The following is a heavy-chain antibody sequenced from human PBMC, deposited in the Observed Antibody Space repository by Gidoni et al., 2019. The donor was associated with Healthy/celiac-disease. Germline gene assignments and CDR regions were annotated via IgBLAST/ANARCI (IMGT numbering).Heavy chain of an antibody. CDR1: GFTFGSYG. CDR2: IWYDGSNK. CDR3: ARARSSSTGWYRDAFDI. J-gene: IGHJ3*02. Sequence: QVQLVESGGGVVQPGRSLRLSCAASGFTFGSYGMHWVRQAPGKGLEWVAVIWYDGSNKYYADSVKGRFTISRDNSKNTLYLQMNSLRAEDTAVYYCARARSSSTGWYRDAFDIWGQGTMVTVSS. D-gene: IGHD2-2*01. V-gene: IGHV3-33*01.